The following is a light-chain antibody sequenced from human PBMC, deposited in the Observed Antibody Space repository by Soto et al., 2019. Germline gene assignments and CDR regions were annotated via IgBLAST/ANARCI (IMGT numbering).Light chain of an antibody. J-gene: IGKJ1*01. CDR3: QQYNSYPVT. V-gene: IGKV1-5*03. CDR2: KAS. Sequence: DIQMTQSPSTLSASVGDRVTITCRASQSISSWLAWYQQKPGKAPKLLIYKASSLESGVPPRFSGSGSGTEFTLTISSXQPDDFATYYCQQYNSYPVTFGQGTKVDIK. CDR1: QSISSW.